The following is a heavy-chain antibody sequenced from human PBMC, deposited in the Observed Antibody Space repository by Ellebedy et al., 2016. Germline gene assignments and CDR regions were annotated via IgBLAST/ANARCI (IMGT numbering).Heavy chain of an antibody. V-gene: IGHV3-74*01. CDR2: INSDGSST. J-gene: IGHJ4*02. CDR1: GFTFSSYW. CDR3: ARSQGYDGYYRY. Sequence: GESLKISCAASGFTFSSYWMHWVRQAPGKGLVWVSRINSDGSSTSYADSVKGRFTISRDNAKNTLYLQMNSLRAEDTAVYYCARSQGYDGYYRYWGQGTLVTVSS. D-gene: IGHD5-24*01.